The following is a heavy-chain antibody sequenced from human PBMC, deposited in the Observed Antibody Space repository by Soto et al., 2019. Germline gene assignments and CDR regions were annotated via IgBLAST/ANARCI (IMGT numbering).Heavy chain of an antibody. J-gene: IGHJ4*02. CDR2: MNPNSGNT. V-gene: IGHV1-8*01. Sequence: GASVKVSCKASGYTFTSYDINWVRQATGQGFEWMGWMNPNSGNTGYAQKFQGRVTMTRNTSISTAYMELSSLRSEDTAVYYCARVPSYYYDSSAPDTDYWGQGTLVTVSS. CDR3: ARVPSYYYDSSAPDTDY. D-gene: IGHD3-22*01. CDR1: GYTFTSYD.